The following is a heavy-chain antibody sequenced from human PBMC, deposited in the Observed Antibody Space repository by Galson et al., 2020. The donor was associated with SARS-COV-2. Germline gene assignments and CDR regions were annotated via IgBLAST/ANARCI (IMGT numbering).Heavy chain of an antibody. J-gene: IGHJ4*02. CDR1: GGSISSYY. CDR3: ARRTPWYSSGWSLDY. D-gene: IGHD6-13*01. CDR2: IYYSGST. V-gene: IGHV4-59*12. Sequence: SETLSLTCTVSGGSISSYYWSWIRQPPGKGLEWIGYIYYSGSTNYNPSLKSRVTISVDTSKNQFSLKLSSVTAADTAVYYCARRTPWYSSGWSLDYWGQGTLVTVSS.